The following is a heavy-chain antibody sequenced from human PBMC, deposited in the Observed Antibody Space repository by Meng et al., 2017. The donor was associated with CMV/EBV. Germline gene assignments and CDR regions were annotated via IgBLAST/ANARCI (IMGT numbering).Heavy chain of an antibody. CDR1: GFTVSSNE. CDR2: LRGGSP. V-gene: IGHV3-38-3*01. Sequence: GESLKISCAASGFTVSSNEMSWVRPAPGKGLEWVSSLRGGSPYYADSRKGRFTISSDNSPHTLHLQMNRLRAEDTAVYCILSLELKSIAAAGGGWFDPWGQGTLVTVSS. J-gene: IGHJ5*02. CDR3: LSLELKSIAAAGGGWFDP. D-gene: IGHD6-13*01.